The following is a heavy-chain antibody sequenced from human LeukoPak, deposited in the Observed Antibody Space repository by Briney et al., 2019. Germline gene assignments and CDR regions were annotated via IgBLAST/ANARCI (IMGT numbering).Heavy chain of an antibody. Sequence: SETLSLTCAVYGGSLSGYYWSWIRQPPGKGLEWIGEINHSGSTNYNPSLKSRVTISVDTSKNQISLKLSSVTAADTAVYYCARHVYCSGGSWYGVCYYYGMDVWGQGTTVTVSS. CDR2: INHSGST. J-gene: IGHJ6*02. V-gene: IGHV4-34*01. CDR3: ARHVYCSGGSWYGVCYYYGMDV. CDR1: GGSLSGYY. D-gene: IGHD2-15*01.